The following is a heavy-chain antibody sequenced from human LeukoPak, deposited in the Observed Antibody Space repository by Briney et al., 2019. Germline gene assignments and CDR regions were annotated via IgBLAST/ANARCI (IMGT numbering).Heavy chain of an antibody. CDR3: ARHGDYYHYYMDV. D-gene: IGHD4-17*01. J-gene: IGHJ6*03. CDR1: GGSITSRSYY. CDR2: IYYSGST. Sequence: SETLSLTCTVSGGSITSRSYYWGWIRQPPGEGLEWIGSIYYSGSTYYNPSLKSRVTISVDTSKNQFSLKLSSVTAADTAVYYCARHGDYYHYYMDVWGKGTTVTVSS. V-gene: IGHV4-39*01.